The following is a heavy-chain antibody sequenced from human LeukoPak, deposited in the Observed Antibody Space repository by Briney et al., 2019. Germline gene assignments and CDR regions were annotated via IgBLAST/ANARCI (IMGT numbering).Heavy chain of an antibody. CDR1: GYSISSGYY. D-gene: IGHD3-3*01. V-gene: IGHV4-38-2*01. CDR2: IYHSGST. CDR3: ARHDADYDFWSGYYTRWFDP. Sequence: SETLSLTCAVSGYSISSGYYWGWIRQPPGKGLEWIGSIYHSGSTYHNPSLKSRVTISVDTSKNQFSLKLSSVTAADTAVYYCARHDADYDFWSGYYTRWFDPWGQGTLVTVSS. J-gene: IGHJ5*02.